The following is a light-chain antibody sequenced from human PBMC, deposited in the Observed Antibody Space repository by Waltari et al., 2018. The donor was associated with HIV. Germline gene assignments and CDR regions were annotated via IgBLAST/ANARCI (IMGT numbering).Light chain of an antibody. CDR2: RDS. J-gene: IGLJ2*01. CDR3: QAAAPSGTSVT. Sequence: SSDLTQAPSLSVSPGQTPSISCSGHELTNQYVHWYQEKAGQAPVLVISRDSERPLGIPERFSGSRSGSLATLTITGVLADDEADYYCQAAAPSGTSVTFGGGTKLTVL. CDR1: ELTNQY. V-gene: IGLV3-25*03.